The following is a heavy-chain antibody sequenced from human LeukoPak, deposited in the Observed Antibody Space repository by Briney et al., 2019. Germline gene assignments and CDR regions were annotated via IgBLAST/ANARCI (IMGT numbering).Heavy chain of an antibody. D-gene: IGHD2-15*01. V-gene: IGHV1-46*01. Sequence: ASVKVSCKASGYTFTSYYMHWVRQAPGQGLEWMGLINPSGGSTSYAQKFQGRVTMTRDTSTSTVYMELSSLRSEDTPVYSCAGSCSGGSCYSSYYYYYMDVWGKGTTVTVSS. CDR1: GYTFTSYY. CDR3: AGSCSGGSCYSSYYYYYMDV. J-gene: IGHJ6*03. CDR2: INPSGGST.